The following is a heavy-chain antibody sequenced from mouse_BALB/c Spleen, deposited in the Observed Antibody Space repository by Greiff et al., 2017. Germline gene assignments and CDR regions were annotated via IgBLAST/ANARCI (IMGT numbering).Heavy chain of an antibody. D-gene: IGHD2-4*01. V-gene: IGHV5-17*02. Sequence: DVKLVESGGGLVQPGGSRKLSCAASGFTFSSFGMHWVRQAPEKGLEWVAYISSGSSTIYYADTVKGRFTISRDNPKNTLFLQMTSLRSEDTAMYYCARSYYDYDGYAMDYWGQGTSVTVSS. CDR1: GFTFSSFG. CDR2: ISSGSSTI. CDR3: ARSYYDYDGYAMDY. J-gene: IGHJ4*01.